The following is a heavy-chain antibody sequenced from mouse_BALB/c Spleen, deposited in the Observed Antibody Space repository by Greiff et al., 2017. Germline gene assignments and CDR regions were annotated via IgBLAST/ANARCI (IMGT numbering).Heavy chain of an antibody. CDR3: ARLGGNYAWFAY. CDR2: ILPGSGST. D-gene: IGHD2-1*01. Sequence: QVQLQQSGAELMKPGASVKISCKATGYTFSSYWIEWVKQRPGHGLEWIGEILPGSGSTNYNEKFKGKATFTADTSSNTAYMQLSSLTSEDSAVYYCARLGGNYAWFAYWGQGTLVTASA. V-gene: IGHV1-9*01. CDR1: GYTFSSYW. J-gene: IGHJ3*01.